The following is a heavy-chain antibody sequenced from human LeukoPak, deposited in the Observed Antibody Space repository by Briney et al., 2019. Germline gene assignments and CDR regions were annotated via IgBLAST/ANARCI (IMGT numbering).Heavy chain of an antibody. CDR1: GESLSAYF. D-gene: IGHD6-6*01. Sequence: SETLSLTCAVHGESLSAYFWSWIRQVPGKGLEWIGEIDHRGSSNYNPPLKSRATMSVDTSKNHFSLSLTSVTAADTAVYYCATRSSTLAAARCFDDWGQGTVVTVSS. CDR3: ATRSSTLAAARCFDD. CDR2: IDHRGSS. J-gene: IGHJ4*03. V-gene: IGHV4-34*01.